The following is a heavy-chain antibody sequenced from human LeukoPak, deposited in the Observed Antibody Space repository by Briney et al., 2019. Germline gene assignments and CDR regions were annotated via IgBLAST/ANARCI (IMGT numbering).Heavy chain of an antibody. CDR2: ISWNCVYK. D-gene: IGHD3-22*01. V-gene: IGHV3-9*03. Sequence: GRSVRLSCAAWGVTFGVFCMHGVRQARGKGLEGGTVISWNCVYKVYADSVKGRFTISRDNDKNSLYLQMNSLRPEDMAVYYCVKDMKRNIIVPEFESWGQGTLVTVSS. CDR3: VKDMKRNIIVPEFES. J-gene: IGHJ4*02. CDR1: GVTFGVFC.